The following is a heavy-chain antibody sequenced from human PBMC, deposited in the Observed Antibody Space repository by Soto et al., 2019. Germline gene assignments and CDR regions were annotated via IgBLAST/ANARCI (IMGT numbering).Heavy chain of an antibody. J-gene: IGHJ4*02. CDR1: GFTFSSYA. CDR3: ANVLHDYGDYYFDY. Sequence: GGSLRLSCAASGFTFSSYAMSWVRQAPGKGLEWVSAISGSGGSTYYADSVKGRFTISRDNSKNTLYLQMNSLRAEDTAVYYCANVLHDYGDYYFDYWGQGTLVTVSS. V-gene: IGHV3-23*01. D-gene: IGHD4-17*01. CDR2: ISGSGGST.